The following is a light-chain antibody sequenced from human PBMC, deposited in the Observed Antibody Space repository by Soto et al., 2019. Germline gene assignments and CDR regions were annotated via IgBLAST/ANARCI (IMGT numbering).Light chain of an antibody. Sequence: QSALTQPPSASGSHGQSVTISCTGTNSDFAGYNFVSWFQQHPGKAPRLIIYEVNERPSGVPHRFSGSKSGNTASLTISGLQADDEADYYCSSYITSNNLRVFGTGTKLTVL. CDR1: NSDFAGYNF. CDR3: SSYITSNNLRV. CDR2: EVN. V-gene: IGLV2-8*01. J-gene: IGLJ1*01.